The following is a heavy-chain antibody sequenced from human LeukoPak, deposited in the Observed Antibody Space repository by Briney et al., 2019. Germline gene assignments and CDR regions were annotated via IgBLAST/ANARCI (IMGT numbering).Heavy chain of an antibody. Sequence: AGSLRLSCAASGFNFNYAWMNWVRQAPGKGLEWVGRIKSKTDGGTTDYAAPVKGRFTISRDDSKNTLYLQMNSLKTEDTAVYYCTTDLAPPGDAFDIWGQGTMVTVSS. CDR2: IKSKTDGGTT. CDR3: TTDLAPPGDAFDI. CDR1: GFNFNYAW. J-gene: IGHJ3*02. V-gene: IGHV3-15*07.